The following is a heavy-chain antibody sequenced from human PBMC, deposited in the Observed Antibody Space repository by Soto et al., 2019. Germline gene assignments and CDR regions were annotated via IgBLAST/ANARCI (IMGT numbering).Heavy chain of an antibody. J-gene: IGHJ5*02. CDR2: INPNSGGT. CDR1: GYTFTGHD. Sequence: QVQLVQSGAEVKKPGASVKVPCKASGYTFTGHDMHWVRQAPGQGHEWMGWINPNSGGTNYAQKFQGRVTMTRDTAISTGYMELSRLISDDTAVYYCARAGLQLWFDLGLRDWFGPWGQGTLVTVSS. D-gene: IGHD5-18*01. CDR3: ARAGLQLWFDLGLRDWFGP. V-gene: IGHV1-2*02.